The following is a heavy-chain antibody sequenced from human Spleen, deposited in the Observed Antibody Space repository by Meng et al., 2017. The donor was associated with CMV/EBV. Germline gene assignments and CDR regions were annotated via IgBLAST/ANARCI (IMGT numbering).Heavy chain of an antibody. J-gene: IGHJ6*02. CDR1: GFTFSSYG. Sequence: GESLKISCAVSGFTFSSYGMHWVRQAPGKGLEWVSSISSSSSYIYYADSVKGRFTISRDNAKNSLYLQMNSLRAEDTAVYYCASFKSGYLDVWGQGTTVTVSS. CDR3: ASFKSGYLDV. CDR2: ISSSSSYI. D-gene: IGHD3-10*01. V-gene: IGHV3-21*01.